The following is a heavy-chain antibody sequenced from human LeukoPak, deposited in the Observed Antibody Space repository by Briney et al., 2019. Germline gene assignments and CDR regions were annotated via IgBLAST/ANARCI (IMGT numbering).Heavy chain of an antibody. CDR1: GGSISPYF. CDR3: ARRQTYFDY. J-gene: IGHJ4*02. CDR2: IYTDGST. V-gene: IGHV4-4*09. Sequence: SETLPLTCTVSGGSISPYFWSWIRQPPGKGLEWIGYIYTDGSTKYNPSLKSRVTISLDTSKNQFSLKLSSVTAADAAVYYCARRQTYFDYWGQGTLVTVSS.